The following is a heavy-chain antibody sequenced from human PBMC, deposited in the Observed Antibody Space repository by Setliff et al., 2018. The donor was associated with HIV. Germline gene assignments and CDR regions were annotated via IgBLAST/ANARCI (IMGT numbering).Heavy chain of an antibody. CDR3: AREERKAPAGSGYYYYGMDV. Sequence: SETLSLTCSVSGGSVGSGSYYWSWIRQSPGKGLEWLGYIYYSGSTTYNPSLKSRVTISVDTSKRQFSLKLSSVTAADTAVYYCAREERKAPAGSGYYYYGMDVWGQGTTVTVSS. CDR2: IYYSGST. D-gene: IGHD6-13*01. V-gene: IGHV4-61*01. J-gene: IGHJ6*02. CDR1: GGSVGSGSYY.